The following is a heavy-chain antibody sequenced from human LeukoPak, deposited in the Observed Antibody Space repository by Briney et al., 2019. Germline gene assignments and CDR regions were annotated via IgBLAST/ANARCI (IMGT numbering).Heavy chain of an antibody. Sequence: GGSLRLSCAASGFTFSSYAMTWVGQAPGKGLDWVSGISDSGSATDYADSVKGRFTISRDNSKSTLYLQLNSLRAEDTAVYYCARPVYCSTSGCRDYWGQGTLVTVSS. D-gene: IGHD2-2*01. V-gene: IGHV3-23*01. CDR3: ARPVYCSTSGCRDY. CDR2: ISDSGSAT. J-gene: IGHJ4*02. CDR1: GFTFSSYA.